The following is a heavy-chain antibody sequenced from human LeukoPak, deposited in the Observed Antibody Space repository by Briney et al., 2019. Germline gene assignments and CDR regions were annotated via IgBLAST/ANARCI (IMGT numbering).Heavy chain of an antibody. V-gene: IGHV5-51*04. J-gene: IGHJ4*02. CDR3: AIGRGGKQLGDY. CDR2: IYPDDSDT. CDR1: EYSFPNYC. Sequence: GESLKISCKHSEYSFPNYCIGWVRQMPGKGLEWMGIIYPDDSDTRYSPSFQGQVTISADKPISTAYLQWSSLKASDTAMYYCAIGRGGKQLGDYWGQGTLVTVSS. D-gene: IGHD6-13*01.